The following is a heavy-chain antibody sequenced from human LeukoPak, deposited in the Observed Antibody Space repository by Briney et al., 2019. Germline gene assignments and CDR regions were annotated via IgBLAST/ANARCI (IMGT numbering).Heavy chain of an antibody. D-gene: IGHD2-15*01. CDR2: ISGSGGST. CDR3: AKWRYCSGGSCFLAMVHTNDY. V-gene: IGHV3-23*01. CDR1: GFTFSSYA. J-gene: IGHJ4*02. Sequence: GGSLRLSCAASGFTFSSYAMSWVRQAPGKGLEWVSAISGSGGSTYYADSVKGRFTISRDNSKNTLYLQMNSLRAEDTAVYYCAKWRYCSGGSCFLAMVHTNDYWGQGTLVTVSS.